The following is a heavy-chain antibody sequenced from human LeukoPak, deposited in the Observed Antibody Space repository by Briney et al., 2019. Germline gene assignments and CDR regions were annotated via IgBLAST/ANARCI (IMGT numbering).Heavy chain of an antibody. CDR2: LSGSGGST. Sequence: GGSLRLSCTASGFTFSNYPLSWVRQAPGKGLEWVSGLSGSGGSTYYADSVKGRFTISRDNSKNTLYLQMNSLRAEDTAVHYCAKDRSDFWSGYTNAFDIWGQGTMVTVSS. CDR1: GFTFSNYP. D-gene: IGHD3-3*01. J-gene: IGHJ3*02. CDR3: AKDRSDFWSGYTNAFDI. V-gene: IGHV3-23*01.